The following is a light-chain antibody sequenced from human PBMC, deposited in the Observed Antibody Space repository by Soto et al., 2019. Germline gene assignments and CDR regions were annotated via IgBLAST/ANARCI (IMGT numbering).Light chain of an antibody. V-gene: IGLV2-14*01. CDR2: DVS. CDR3: SSYTSSSTLENV. Sequence: QSVLTQPASVSGSPGQSITISCTGTSSDVVGYNYVSWCQQHPGKAPKLMIYDVSNRPSGVSNRFSGSKSSNTASLTISGLQAEDEADYYCSSYTSSSTLENVFGTGTKVTVL. J-gene: IGLJ1*01. CDR1: SSDVVGYNY.